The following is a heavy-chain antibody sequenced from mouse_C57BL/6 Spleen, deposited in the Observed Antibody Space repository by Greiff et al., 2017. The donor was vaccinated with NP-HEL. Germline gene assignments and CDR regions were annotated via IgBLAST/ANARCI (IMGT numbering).Heavy chain of an antibody. CDR3: ARSMITRYFDV. CDR1: GSTFTDYN. J-gene: IGHJ1*03. V-gene: IGHV1-18*01. D-gene: IGHD2-4*01. CDR2: INPNNGGT. Sequence: EVQLQQSGPELVKPGASVKIPCKASGSTFTDYNMDWVKQSHGKSLEWIGAINPNNGGTIYNQKFKGKATLTVDKSSSTAYMELRSLTSEDTAVYYCARSMITRYFDVWGTGTTVTVSS.